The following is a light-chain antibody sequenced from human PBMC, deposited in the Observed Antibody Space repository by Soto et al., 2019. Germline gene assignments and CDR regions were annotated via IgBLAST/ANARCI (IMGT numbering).Light chain of an antibody. J-gene: IGLJ3*02. V-gene: IGLV2-14*01. CDR3: TSYTISTTWV. CDR1: SGDIGGYNS. CDR2: EVV. Sequence: QSVLTQPASVSGSPGQSITISCTGTSGDIGGYNSVSWYQQHPGKAPKLLIYEVVKRPSGVSNRFSGSKSGNTASLTISGLQADDEADYYCTSYTISTTWVFGGGTKLTVL.